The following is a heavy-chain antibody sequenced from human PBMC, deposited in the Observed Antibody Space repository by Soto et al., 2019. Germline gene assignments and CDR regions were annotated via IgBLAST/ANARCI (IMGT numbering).Heavy chain of an antibody. V-gene: IGHV4-61*03. J-gene: IGHJ6*02. Sequence: SETLSLTCTVSGGSVSSGGYYWSWIREPPGKGLDWIGYMYYSGSTNYNPSLRSRVTISVDTSKNHFSLKLSSVTAADTAVYYCARDLVWGCPNNGGYKYYGMDVWGQGTTVTLSS. CDR1: GGSVSSGGYY. CDR2: MYYSGST. D-gene: IGHD2-21*01. CDR3: ARDLVWGCPNNGGYKYYGMDV.